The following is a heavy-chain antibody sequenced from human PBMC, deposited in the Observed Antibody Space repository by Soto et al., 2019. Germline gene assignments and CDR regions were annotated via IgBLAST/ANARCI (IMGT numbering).Heavy chain of an antibody. CDR3: ASTQFLTIVARGNF. V-gene: IGHV3-30-3*01. Sequence: GGSLTLSCAASGFSFSSHTMHWVRQAPGKGLEWLSLMSHNGVITFYAESVKGRFTISRDNSKNTLFLQMNSLTPEDTGLYYCASTQFLTIVARGNFWGLGT. J-gene: IGHJ4*02. CDR2: MSHNGVIT. CDR1: GFSFSSHT. D-gene: IGHD3-10*01.